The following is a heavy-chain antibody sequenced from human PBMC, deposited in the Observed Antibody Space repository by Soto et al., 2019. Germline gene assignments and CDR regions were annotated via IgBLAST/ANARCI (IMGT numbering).Heavy chain of an antibody. CDR1: GFTFSNAW. CDR2: IKSKTDGGTT. Sequence: GGSLRLSCAASGFTFSNAWMNWVRQAPGKGLEWVGRIKSKTDGGTTDYAAPVKGRFTISRDDSKNTLYLQMNSLKTEDTAVYYCTTDPARRICSGGSCYLFYYYGMDVWGQGTTVTVSS. J-gene: IGHJ6*02. CDR3: TTDPARRICSGGSCYLFYYYGMDV. D-gene: IGHD2-15*01. V-gene: IGHV3-15*07.